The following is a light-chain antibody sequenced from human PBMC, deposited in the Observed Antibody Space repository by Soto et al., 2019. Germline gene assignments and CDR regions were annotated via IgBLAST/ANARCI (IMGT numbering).Light chain of an antibody. CDR1: SSNIGSNY. V-gene: IGLV1-51*01. J-gene: IGLJ2*01. Sequence: QSVLTQPPSVSAAPGQTVTISCTGSSSNIGSNYVYWYQQFPGTAPKLLIYDNDKRPSGIPDRFSGSNSGTSATLGITGLQTGDEADYYCGTWDSSLSAGVFGGGTKLTVL. CDR3: GTWDSSLSAGV. CDR2: DND.